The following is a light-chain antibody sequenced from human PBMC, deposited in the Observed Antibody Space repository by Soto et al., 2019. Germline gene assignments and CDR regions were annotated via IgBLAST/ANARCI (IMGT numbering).Light chain of an antibody. CDR1: QSISTY. V-gene: IGKV3-11*01. CDR3: QQRSKWPIT. Sequence: EIVLTQSPATLSLSPGERATLSCRAGQSISTYLAWYQQKPGQAPRLFIYDASNRATGIPARFSGSGSGTDFTLTISSLEPEDFAVYYCQQRSKWPITFGQGTRLENK. CDR2: DAS. J-gene: IGKJ5*01.